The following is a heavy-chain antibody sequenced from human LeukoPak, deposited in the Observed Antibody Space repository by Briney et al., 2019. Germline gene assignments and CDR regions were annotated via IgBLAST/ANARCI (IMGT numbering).Heavy chain of an antibody. J-gene: IGHJ6*03. CDR2: IYTSGST. V-gene: IGHV4-4*07. Sequence: SETLSLTCTVSGGSISSYYWSWIRQPAGKGLEWIGRIYTSGSTNYDPSLKSRVTMSVDTSKNQFSLKLSSATAADTAVYYCARDRPLTIPGTDYYYYMDVWGKGTTVTVSS. CDR1: GGSISSYY. D-gene: IGHD3-3*01. CDR3: ARDRPLTIPGTDYYYYMDV.